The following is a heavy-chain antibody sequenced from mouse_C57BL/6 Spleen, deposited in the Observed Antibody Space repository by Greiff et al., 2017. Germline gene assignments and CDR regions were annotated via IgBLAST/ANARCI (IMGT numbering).Heavy chain of an antibody. V-gene: IGHV5-4*01. Sequence: EVKLMESGGGLVKPGGSLKLSCAASGFTFSSYAMSWVRQTPEQRLEWVATISDGGSYTYYPDNVKGRFTISRDNAKNNLYLQMSHLKSEDTAMYYCARDSNTTGSYWYLDVWGTGTTVTVSS. CDR1: GFTFSSYA. J-gene: IGHJ1*03. CDR2: ISDGGSYT. D-gene: IGHD1-1*01. CDR3: ARDSNTTGSYWYLDV.